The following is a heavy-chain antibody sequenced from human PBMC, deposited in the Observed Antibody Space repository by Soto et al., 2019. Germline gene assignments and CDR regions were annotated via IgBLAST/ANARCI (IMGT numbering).Heavy chain of an antibody. Sequence: EVQLLESGGGLVQPGGSLRLSCAASGFTFSSYAMSWVRQAPGKGLEWVSAISGSGGSTYYADSVKGRFTISRDNSKNTLYLQMNSLRAEDTAVYYCAKDMEDWGSYHPTAFDIWGQGTMVTVSS. D-gene: IGHD3-16*01. CDR2: ISGSGGST. CDR1: GFTFSSYA. V-gene: IGHV3-23*01. J-gene: IGHJ3*02. CDR3: AKDMEDWGSYHPTAFDI.